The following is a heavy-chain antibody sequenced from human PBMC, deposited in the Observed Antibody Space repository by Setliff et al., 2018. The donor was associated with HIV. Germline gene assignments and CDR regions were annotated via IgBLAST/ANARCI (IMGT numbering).Heavy chain of an antibody. D-gene: IGHD3-22*01. CDR3: ARHGPDYYDSSGYYYYYYYMDV. CDR2: IYYSGST. J-gene: IGHJ6*03. Sequence: PSETLSLTCTVSGGSISSYYWSWIRQPPGKGLEWIGYIYYSGSTNYNPFLKSRVTISVDTSKNQFSLKLSSVTAADTAVYYCARHGPDYYDSSGYYYYYYYMDVWGKGTTVTVSS. V-gene: IGHV4-59*08. CDR1: GGSISSYY.